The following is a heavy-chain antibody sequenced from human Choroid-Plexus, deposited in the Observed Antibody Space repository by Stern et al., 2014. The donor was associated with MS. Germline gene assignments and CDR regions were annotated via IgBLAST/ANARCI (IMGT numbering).Heavy chain of an antibody. CDR2: ISGPGGPT. Sequence: EVQLVQSGGGLVQPGGSLRLSCAASGFSFSTYAMSWVRQTPGKGLQWVSVISGPGGPTYYAHSVKGRFTISRDNSQHTLYLQMDSLRADDTAVYYCAKWPHHIAVAGTRYFQHWGQGTLVTVSS. V-gene: IGHV3-23*04. D-gene: IGHD6-19*01. J-gene: IGHJ1*01. CDR3: AKWPHHIAVAGTRYFQH. CDR1: GFSFSTYA.